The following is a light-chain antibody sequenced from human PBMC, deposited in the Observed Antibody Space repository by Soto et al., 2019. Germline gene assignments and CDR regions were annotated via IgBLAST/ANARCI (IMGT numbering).Light chain of an antibody. CDR3: QQRSNWLSWT. J-gene: IGKJ1*01. CDR1: QSVSNY. V-gene: IGKV3-11*01. Sequence: EIVLTQSPATLSLSPGERATLYCRASQSVSNYLAWYQQKPGQAPRLLIYDASNRATGIPARFTGSGSGTDFTLTISSLEPEDFAVYYCQQRSNWLSWTFGQGTKVEIK. CDR2: DAS.